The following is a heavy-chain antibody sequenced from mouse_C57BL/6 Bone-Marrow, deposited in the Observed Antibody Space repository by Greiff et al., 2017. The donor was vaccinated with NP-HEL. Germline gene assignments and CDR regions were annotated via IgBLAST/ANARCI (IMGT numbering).Heavy chain of an antibody. D-gene: IGHD2-1*01. CDR2: ISSGGSYT. V-gene: IGHV5-6*01. CDR1: GFTFSSYG. Sequence: EVKLMESGGDLVKPGGSLKLSCAASGFTFSSYGMSWVRQTPDKRLEWVATISSGGSYTYYPDSVKGRFTISRDNAKNTLYLQMSSLKSEDTAMYYCARPLYGNYDYWGQGTTLTVSS. CDR3: ARPLYGNYDY. J-gene: IGHJ2*01.